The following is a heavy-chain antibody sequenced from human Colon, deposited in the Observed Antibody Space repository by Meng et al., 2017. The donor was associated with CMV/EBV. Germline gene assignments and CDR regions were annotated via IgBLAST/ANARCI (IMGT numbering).Heavy chain of an antibody. CDR1: GFTFSDYY. CDR2: INSGGGTI. J-gene: IGHJ6*02. Sequence: GESLKISCATSGFTFSDYYMSWIRQAPGKGLEWVAYINSGGGTIYAESVKGRFTISRDNAKTSLYLQMNSLRAEDTAVYYCAKNLALFGVATNTGMDVWGQGTTVTVSS. CDR3: AKNLALFGVATNTGMDV. D-gene: IGHD3-3*01. V-gene: IGHV3-11*04.